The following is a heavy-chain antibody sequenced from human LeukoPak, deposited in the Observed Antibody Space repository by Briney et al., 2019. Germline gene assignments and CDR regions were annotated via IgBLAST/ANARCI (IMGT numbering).Heavy chain of an antibody. J-gene: IGHJ5*02. V-gene: IGHV1-69*05. D-gene: IGHD3-22*01. CDR1: GGTFSSYA. CDR3: AREPMIGSHWFDP. Sequence: SVKVSCKASGGTFSSYAISWVRQAPGQGLEWMGGVIPIFGTANYAQKFQGRVTITTDESTSTAYMELSSLRSEDTAVYYCAREPMIGSHWFDPWGQGTLVTVSS. CDR2: VIPIFGTA.